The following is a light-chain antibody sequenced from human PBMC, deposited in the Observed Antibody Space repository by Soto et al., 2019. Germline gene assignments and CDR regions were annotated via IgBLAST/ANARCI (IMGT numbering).Light chain of an antibody. CDR1: QSVSSSY. Sequence: EIVLTQSPGTLSLSPGERATLSCRASQSVSSSYLAWYQQKPGQAPRLLIYGASSRTTGIPDGFSGSGSGTDFTLNISRLEAEDVAVYCCQQYGSSRTFGQGTKVDIK. J-gene: IGKJ1*01. CDR3: QQYGSSRT. CDR2: GAS. V-gene: IGKV3-20*01.